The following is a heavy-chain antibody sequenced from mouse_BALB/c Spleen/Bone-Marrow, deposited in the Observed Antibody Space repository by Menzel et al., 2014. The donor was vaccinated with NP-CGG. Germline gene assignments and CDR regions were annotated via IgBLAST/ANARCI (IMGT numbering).Heavy chain of an antibody. J-gene: IGHJ1*01. V-gene: IGHV7-3*02. CDR2: IRNKAKGYTT. Sequence: EVKLVESGGGSVQPGGSLRLSCATSGFTFTDYYMSWVRQPPGKALEWLGFIRNKAKGYTTDYSASVKGRFTTSRDNSQRILYLQMNTLRAEDSATYYCARDENVGIYWYFDVWGAGTTVIVSS. CDR3: ARDENVGIYWYFDV. CDR1: GFTFTDYY.